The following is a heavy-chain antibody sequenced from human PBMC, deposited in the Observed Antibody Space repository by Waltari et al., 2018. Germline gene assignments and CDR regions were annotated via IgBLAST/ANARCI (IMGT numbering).Heavy chain of an antibody. D-gene: IGHD3-10*01. CDR1: GYTFAYYW. CDR2: IFPDDSDT. J-gene: IGHJ4*02. V-gene: IGHV5-51*01. CDR3: ARPSWSRALWYGDF. Sequence: EVQLVQSGAEVKKPGASLRISCEGSGYTFAYYWIGWVRQTPDKGLEWMGIIFPDDSDTRYSPSFQGQVTISVDKSINTAYLQWNSLKASDTAVYFCARPSWSRALWYGDFWGQGTVVTVSS.